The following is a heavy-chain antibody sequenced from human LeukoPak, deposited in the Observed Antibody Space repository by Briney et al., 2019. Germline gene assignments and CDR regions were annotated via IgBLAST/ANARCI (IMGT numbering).Heavy chain of an antibody. CDR3: ARDRSYYGDAFDV. J-gene: IGHJ3*01. CDR1: GFTFENYW. D-gene: IGHD1-26*01. V-gene: IGHV3-7*01. Sequence: GGSLRLSCAASGFTFENYWMTWVRQAPGKGLEWVATIKGDGSEKFHVDSVKGRITISRDNANNPLSLQMNSLRVEDTAVYYCARDRSYYGDAFDVRGQGTKVTVSS. CDR2: IKGDGSEK.